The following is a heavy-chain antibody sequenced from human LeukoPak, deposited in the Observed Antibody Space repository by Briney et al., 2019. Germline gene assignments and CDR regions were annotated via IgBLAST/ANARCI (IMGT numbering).Heavy chain of an antibody. V-gene: IGHV1-18*01. CDR2: ISAYNGNT. CDR3: ARDQQWLDPARHGFDY. J-gene: IGHJ4*02. CDR1: NYTFTSNG. D-gene: IGHD6-19*01. Sequence: GASGKVSCKASNYTFTSNGISWVRQVPGQGLEWMGWISAYNGNTNYAQKFQGRVTMTTDTSTSTGYMELRSLRSDDTAVYYCARDQQWLDPARHGFDYWGQGTLVTVSS.